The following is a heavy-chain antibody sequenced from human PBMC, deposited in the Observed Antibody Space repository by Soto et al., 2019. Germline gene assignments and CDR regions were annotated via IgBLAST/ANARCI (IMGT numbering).Heavy chain of an antibody. CDR1: GYAFSHYG. Sequence: ASVKVSCKASGYAFSHYGISWVRLAPGQGLEWMVWIGPYNGKTNYAQKRQGRVTMTTDTSTNTAYMELRSLRSDDTAVYYCARDLDGSGSYYTDFWGQGTLVTVSS. D-gene: IGHD3-10*01. J-gene: IGHJ4*02. CDR3: ARDLDGSGSYYTDF. CDR2: IGPYNGKT. V-gene: IGHV1-18*01.